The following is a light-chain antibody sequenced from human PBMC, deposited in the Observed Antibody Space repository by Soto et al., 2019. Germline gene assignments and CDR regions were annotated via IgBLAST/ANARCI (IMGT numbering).Light chain of an antibody. J-gene: IGKJ3*01. CDR2: AAS. Sequence: AIRMTQSPSSFSASTGDRVTITCRASQGISSYLAWYQQKPGKAPKRLIYAASTLQSGVPSRFSGSGSVTDFTLTISCLQSEDFATYYCQQYYSYLLTFAPGTKVDIK. CDR3: QQYYSYLLT. V-gene: IGKV1-8*01. CDR1: QGISSY.